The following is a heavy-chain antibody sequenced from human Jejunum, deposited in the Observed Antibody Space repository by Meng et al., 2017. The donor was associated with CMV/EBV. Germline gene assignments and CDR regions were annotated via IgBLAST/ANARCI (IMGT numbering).Heavy chain of an antibody. CDR1: GFNFKDYW. J-gene: IGHJ4*02. Sequence: SLRLSLSASGFNFKDYWMDWVRQAPGRGLEWVANIRYDGGERYYVNSVEGRFFIYRDNARNTLYLQMNSLRGDDSAIYYCTRALDYWGQGTPVTVSS. V-gene: IGHV3-7*04. CDR3: TRALDY. CDR2: IRYDGGER.